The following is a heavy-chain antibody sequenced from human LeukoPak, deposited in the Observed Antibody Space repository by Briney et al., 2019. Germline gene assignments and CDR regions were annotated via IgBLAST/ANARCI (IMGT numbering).Heavy chain of an antibody. CDR1: GGSMSSSNYY. V-gene: IGHV4-39*01. J-gene: IGHJ4*02. Sequence: PSETLSLTCTVSGGSMSSSNYYWGWIRQPPGKGLELIASIYYGGSTYYNPSLKSRVTISVDTSKNQFSLKLSSVTAADTAVYYCARHSSSWYNDYWGQGTLVTVSS. CDR3: ARHSSSWYNDY. D-gene: IGHD6-13*01. CDR2: IYYGGST.